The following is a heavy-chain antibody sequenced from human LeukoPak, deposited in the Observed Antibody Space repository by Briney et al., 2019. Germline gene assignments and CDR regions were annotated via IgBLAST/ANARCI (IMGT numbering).Heavy chain of an antibody. Sequence: PGGSLRLSCAASGFTFSSYAMSWVRQAPGKGLEWVSAISGSGGSTYYADSVKGRFTISRDNSKNTLYLQMNSLRAEDTAVYYCAKAGVVVVSISLLHDYWGQGTLVTVSS. CDR3: AKAGVVVVSISLLHDY. D-gene: IGHD3-22*01. V-gene: IGHV3-23*01. J-gene: IGHJ4*02. CDR1: GFTFSSYA. CDR2: ISGSGGST.